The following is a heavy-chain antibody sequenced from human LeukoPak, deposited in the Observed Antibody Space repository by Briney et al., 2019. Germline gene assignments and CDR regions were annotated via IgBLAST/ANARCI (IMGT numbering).Heavy chain of an antibody. J-gene: IGHJ5*02. D-gene: IGHD2-15*01. Sequence: GESLKISCKGSGYSFTSYWIGWVRQMPGKGLEWMGIIYPGDSDTRYSPSFQGQVTVSADKSISTAYLQWSSLKASDTAMYYCARRYCSGGSCYGNWGFDPWGQGTLVTVSS. CDR3: ARRYCSGGSCYGNWGFDP. CDR1: GYSFTSYW. CDR2: IYPGDSDT. V-gene: IGHV5-51*01.